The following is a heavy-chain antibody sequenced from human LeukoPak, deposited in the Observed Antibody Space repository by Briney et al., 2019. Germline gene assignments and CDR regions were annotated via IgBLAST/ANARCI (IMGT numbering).Heavy chain of an antibody. CDR1: GGSVSSGGYS. J-gene: IGHJ3*02. CDR2: IYHSGST. D-gene: IGHD3-22*01. CDR3: ATTHYYDSSGYYLDAFDI. Sequence: SETLSLTCAVSGGSVSSGGYSWSWIRQPPGKGLEWIGYIYHSGSTYYNPSLKSRVTISVDTSKNQFSLKLSSVTAADTAVYYCATTHYYDSSGYYLDAFDIWGQGTMVTVSS. V-gene: IGHV4-30-2*01.